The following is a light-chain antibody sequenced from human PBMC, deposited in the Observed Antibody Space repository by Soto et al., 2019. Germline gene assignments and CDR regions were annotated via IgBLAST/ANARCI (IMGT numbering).Light chain of an antibody. CDR3: CSYRSSSTLV. J-gene: IGLJ2*01. Sequence: QSALTQPASVSGSPGQSVTISCTGTSSDIGAYKYVSWYQHHPDKSPRLLIYEVSNRPSGVSNRFSASKSGNTASLTISGLQAEDEADYYCCSYRSSSTLVFGGGTKVTVL. CDR1: SSDIGAYKY. CDR2: EVS. V-gene: IGLV2-14*01.